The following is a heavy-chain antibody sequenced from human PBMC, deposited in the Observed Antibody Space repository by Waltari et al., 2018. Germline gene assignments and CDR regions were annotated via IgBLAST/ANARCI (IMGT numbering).Heavy chain of an antibody. CDR1: GFPFSGSA. CDR3: AKWGGSYWLSPPLSDS. V-gene: IGHV3-23*01. CDR2: ISGSGGST. J-gene: IGHJ5*01. Sequence: EVQLLESGGGLVQPGGSLRLSCAASGFPFSGSAMSWVRQAPGKGLEWVSSISGSGGSTYYADSVKGRFTISRDNSKNTLYLQMNSLRAEDTAVYYCAKWGGSYWLSPPLSDSWGQGTLVTVSS. D-gene: IGHD1-26*01.